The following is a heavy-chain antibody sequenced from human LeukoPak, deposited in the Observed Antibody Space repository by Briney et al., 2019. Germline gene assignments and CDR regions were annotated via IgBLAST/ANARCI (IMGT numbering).Heavy chain of an antibody. CDR1: GFTFSSYG. CDR2: IWYDGSNK. J-gene: IGHJ1*01. Sequence: PGRSLRLSCAASGFTFSSYGMHWVRQAPGKGLEWVAVIWYDGSNKYYADSVKGRFTISRDNSKNTQYLQMNSLRAEDTAVYYCAKRGSAEYFQHWGQGTLVTVSS. D-gene: IGHD3-16*01. V-gene: IGHV3-33*06. CDR3: AKRGSAEYFQH.